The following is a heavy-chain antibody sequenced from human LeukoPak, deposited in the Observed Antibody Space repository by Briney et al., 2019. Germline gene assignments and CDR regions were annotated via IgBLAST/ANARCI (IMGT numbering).Heavy chain of an antibody. V-gene: IGHV3-74*01. CDR2: IYVDGRTT. Sequence: GGSLRLSCVASGFTFGNYWMHWVRQPPGKGLVWVSRIYVDGRTTNYADSVKGRFTISRDNAKNTVYPEMNSLSVEDTATYYCIRDFRSADLWGQGTLVTVTS. J-gene: IGHJ5*02. CDR1: GFTFGNYW. CDR3: IRDFRSADL.